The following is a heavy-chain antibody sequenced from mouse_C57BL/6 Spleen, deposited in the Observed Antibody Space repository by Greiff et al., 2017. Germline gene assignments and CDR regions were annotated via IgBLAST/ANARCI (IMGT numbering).Heavy chain of an antibody. CDR1: GYTFTSYG. V-gene: IGHV1-81*01. J-gene: IGHJ1*03. CDR3: AGSPWSGSSYWYFDV. Sequence: QVQLKQSGAELARPGASVKLSCKASGYTFTSYGISWVKQRTGQGLEWIGEIYPRSGNTYYNEKFKGKATLTADKSSSTAYMELRSLTSEDSAVYFCAGSPWSGSSYWYFDVWGTGTTVTVSS. CDR2: IYPRSGNT. D-gene: IGHD1-1*01.